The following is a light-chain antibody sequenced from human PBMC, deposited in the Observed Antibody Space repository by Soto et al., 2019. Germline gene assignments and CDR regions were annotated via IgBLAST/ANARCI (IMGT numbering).Light chain of an antibody. CDR2: GND. J-gene: IGLJ1*01. CDR1: SSDIGAGYD. Sequence: QSVLTQPPSVSGAPGQRVTISCTGSSSDIGAGYDVHWYQQLPGKAPKLLIYGNDNRPSGVPERFSGSKSGTSASLAITGLRADDEADYYCQSYGSSPSANFVFGTGTNVTVL. V-gene: IGLV1-40*01. CDR3: QSYGSSPSANFV.